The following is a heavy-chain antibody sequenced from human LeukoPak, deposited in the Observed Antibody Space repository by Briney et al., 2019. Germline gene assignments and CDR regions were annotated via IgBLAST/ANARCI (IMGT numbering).Heavy chain of an antibody. CDR2: ISGSNSYI. CDR1: GFTFSSYT. CDR3: ARALATLTYEGY. V-gene: IGHV3-21*01. Sequence: GGSLRLSCAASGFTFSSYTMHWIRQAPGKGLEWVSSISGSNSYIFYADSVKGRFTVSRDNAKDSLYLQMNSLRAEDTAVYYCARALATLTYEGYWGQGTLVTVSS. D-gene: IGHD3-3*01. J-gene: IGHJ4*02.